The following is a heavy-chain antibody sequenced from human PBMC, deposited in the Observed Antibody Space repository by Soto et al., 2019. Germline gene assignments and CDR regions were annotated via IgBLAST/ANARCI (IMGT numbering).Heavy chain of an antibody. CDR2: INHSGST. D-gene: IGHD2-15*01. CDR3: ARELKGYCSGGSCYGYYYYMDV. CDR1: GGSFSGYY. Sequence: PETLSLTCAVYGGSFSGYYWSWIRQPPGNGLVWIGEINHSGSTNYNPSLKSRVTISVDTSKNQFSLKLSSVTAADTAVYYCARELKGYCSGGSCYGYYYYMDVWGKGTTVTVSS. V-gene: IGHV4-34*01. J-gene: IGHJ6*03.